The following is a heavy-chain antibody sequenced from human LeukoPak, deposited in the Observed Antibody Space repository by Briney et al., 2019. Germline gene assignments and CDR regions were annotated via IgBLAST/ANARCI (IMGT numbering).Heavy chain of an antibody. CDR3: VREAVNDYGDYVFWFDP. CDR2: ISSGSSTI. D-gene: IGHD4-17*01. V-gene: IGHV3-48*02. J-gene: IGHJ5*02. CDR1: GFTFNSYS. Sequence: GGSLRLSCAASGFTFNSYSMNWVRQAPGKGLEWVSYISSGSSTIYYADSVKGRFTISRDNAENSLYLQMNSLRDEDTAVYYCVREAVNDYGDYVFWFDPWGQGTLVTVSS.